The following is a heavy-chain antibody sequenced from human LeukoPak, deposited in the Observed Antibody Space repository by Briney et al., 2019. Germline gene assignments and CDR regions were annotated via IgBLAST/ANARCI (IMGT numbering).Heavy chain of an antibody. CDR1: GGSVSSYY. CDR3: AAVRANTIFGVVIGSYFQH. CDR2: IYYSGST. D-gene: IGHD3-3*01. J-gene: IGHJ1*01. V-gene: IGHV4-59*02. Sequence: SETLSLTCTVSGGSVSSYYWSWIRQPPGKGLEWIGYIYYSGSTNYNPSLKSRVTISVDTSKNQFSLKLSSVTAADTAVYYCAAVRANTIFGVVIGSYFQHWGQGTLVTVSS.